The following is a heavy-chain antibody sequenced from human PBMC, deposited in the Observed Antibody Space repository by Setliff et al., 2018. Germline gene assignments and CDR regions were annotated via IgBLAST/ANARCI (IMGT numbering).Heavy chain of an antibody. J-gene: IGHJ4*02. CDR1: GFTFSTYV. D-gene: IGHD2-2*01. CDR3: AKVTILPAPFY. Sequence: GSLRLSCVASGFTFSTYVMTWVRQAPGKGLEWVSSIHGEGINTYYADSVKGRFTISRDNSKNTLYLQMNSLRAEDTAVYYCAKVTILPAPFYWGQGTLVTVSS. V-gene: IGHV3-23*01. CDR2: IHGEGINT.